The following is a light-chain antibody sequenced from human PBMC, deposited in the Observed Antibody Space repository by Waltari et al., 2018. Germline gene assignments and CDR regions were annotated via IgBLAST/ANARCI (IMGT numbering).Light chain of an antibody. Sequence: QSVLTQPPSASGTPGQRVTISCSGSSSNIGRNSVNWYQQFPGTAPKLLIYTNIRRPSGVPYRFSGSKSGTSASLAISGLRSEDEADYYCAAWDDSLTGLWVFGGGTKLTVL. V-gene: IGLV1-44*01. CDR1: SSNIGRNS. CDR3: AAWDDSLTGLWV. CDR2: TNI. J-gene: IGLJ3*02.